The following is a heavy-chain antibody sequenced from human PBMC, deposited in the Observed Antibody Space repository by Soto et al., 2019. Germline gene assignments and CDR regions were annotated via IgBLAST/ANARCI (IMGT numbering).Heavy chain of an antibody. CDR2: IYDSGTT. V-gene: IGHV4-30-2*01. Sequence: TLSLTCAVSGGSIGSGGYSWTWVRQPPGKGLEWIGYIYDSGTTYYNPSLKSRLTISVDRSKNQFSLNLSSVTAADTAVYYCAREYSSTYSRYFDYWGQGTLVTVSS. CDR1: GGSIGSGGYS. D-gene: IGHD4-4*01. J-gene: IGHJ4*02. CDR3: AREYSSTYSRYFDY.